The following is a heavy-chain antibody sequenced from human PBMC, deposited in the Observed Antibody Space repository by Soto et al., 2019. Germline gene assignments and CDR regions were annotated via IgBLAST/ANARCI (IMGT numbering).Heavy chain of an antibody. D-gene: IGHD3-10*01. J-gene: IGHJ3*02. CDR3: ATVTYDRGGLYGVYI. CDR2: ISPHNDNT. V-gene: IGHV1-18*01. CDR1: GYTFSDYY. Sequence: GSSVKVSCKASGYTFSDYYVTWVRQAPGHGLEWMGWISPHNDNTNLAQNVKGRVILTTDTSSNTAFMELRSLTSDDTATYYCATVTYDRGGLYGVYIWG.